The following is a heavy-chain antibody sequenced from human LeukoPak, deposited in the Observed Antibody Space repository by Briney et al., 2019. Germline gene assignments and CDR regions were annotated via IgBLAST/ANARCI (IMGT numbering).Heavy chain of an antibody. D-gene: IGHD6-6*01. Sequence: SETLSLTCTVSGYSISSGYYWGWIRQPPGQGLEWIGRIYHSGSTNYNPSLKSRVTISVDTSKNQFSLKLTSVSAADTAVYYCASITAAGYFQHWGQGTLVTVSS. CDR1: GYSISSGYY. J-gene: IGHJ1*01. CDR3: ASITAAGYFQH. CDR2: IYHSGST. V-gene: IGHV4-38-2*02.